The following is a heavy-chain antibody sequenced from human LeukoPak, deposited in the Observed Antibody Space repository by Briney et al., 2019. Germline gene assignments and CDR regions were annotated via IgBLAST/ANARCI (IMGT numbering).Heavy chain of an antibody. CDR2: IYSGGST. D-gene: IGHD6-13*01. Sequence: PGGSLRLSCAASGFTVSSNYMSWVRQAPGKGLEWVSVIYSGGSTYYADSVKGRFTISRDNSKNTLYLQMNSLRAEDTAVYYCARKVGSSSWYYFDYWGQGTLVTVSS. J-gene: IGHJ4*02. V-gene: IGHV3-66*01. CDR3: ARKVGSSSWYYFDY. CDR1: GFTVSSNY.